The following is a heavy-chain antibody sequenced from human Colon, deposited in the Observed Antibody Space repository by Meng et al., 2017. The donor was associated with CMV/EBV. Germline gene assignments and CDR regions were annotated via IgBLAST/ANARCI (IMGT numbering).Heavy chain of an antibody. CDR1: EFSLSNFG. D-gene: IGHD4-17*01. Sequence: GKSLKISCTASEFSLSNFGVHWVRQAPGKGLEWVAVISHDGTNKYYADSVKGRFTISRDDSKNTLYLQMNNLRGEDTAVYYCARGLDFGTFFFYWGRGTLVTVSS. CDR3: ARGLDFGTFFFY. J-gene: IGHJ4*01. V-gene: IGHV3-30*03. CDR2: ISHDGTNK.